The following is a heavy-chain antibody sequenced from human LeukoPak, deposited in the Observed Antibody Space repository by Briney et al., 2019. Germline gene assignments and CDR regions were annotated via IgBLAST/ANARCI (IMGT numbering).Heavy chain of an antibody. CDR2: IYYSGST. V-gene: IGHV4-61*01. J-gene: IGHJ4*02. Sequence: ASETLSLTCTVSGGPVSSGSYYWSWIRQPPGKGLEWIGYIYYSGSTNYNPSLKSRVTISVDTSKNQFSLKLSSVTAADTAVYYCARGDIVATHFDYWGQGTLVTVSS. D-gene: IGHD5-12*01. CDR3: ARGDIVATHFDY. CDR1: GGPVSSGSYY.